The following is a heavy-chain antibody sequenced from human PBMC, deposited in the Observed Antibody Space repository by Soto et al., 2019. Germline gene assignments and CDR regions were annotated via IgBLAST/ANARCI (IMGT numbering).Heavy chain of an antibody. D-gene: IGHD3-9*01. V-gene: IGHV3-21*01. CDR1: GFTFSSYS. Sequence: GGSLRLSCAASGFTFSSYSMNWVRQAPGKGLEWVSSISSSSSYIYYADSVKGRFTISRENAKNSLYLQMNSLRAEDTAVYYCARDGGPYYDILTGYPYYFDYWGQGTLVTVSS. J-gene: IGHJ4*02. CDR3: ARDGGPYYDILTGYPYYFDY. CDR2: ISSSSSYI.